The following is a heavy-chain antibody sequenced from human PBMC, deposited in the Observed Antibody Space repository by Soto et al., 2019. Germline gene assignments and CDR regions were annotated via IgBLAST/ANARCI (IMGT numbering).Heavy chain of an antibody. D-gene: IGHD4-17*01. J-gene: IGHJ6*02. V-gene: IGHV1-69*13. CDR2: IIPIFGTA. Sequence: GASVKVSCKASGGTFSSYAISWVRQAPGQGLEWMGGIIPIFGTANYAQKFQGRVTITADESTSTAYMELSSLRSEDTAVYYCARLTTVTTTDYYYYYGMDVWGQGTTVTVSS. CDR3: ARLTTVTTTDYYYYYGMDV. CDR1: GGTFSSYA.